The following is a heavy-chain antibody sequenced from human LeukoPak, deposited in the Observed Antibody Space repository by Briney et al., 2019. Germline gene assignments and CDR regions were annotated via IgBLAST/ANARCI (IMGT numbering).Heavy chain of an antibody. CDR2: MYFSGRT. CDR1: GGSISSYY. J-gene: IGHJ3*02. CDR3: ARQLDTYYYDSSGYYYRGAFDI. D-gene: IGHD3-22*01. V-gene: IGHV4-59*08. Sequence: SETLSLTCTVSGGSISSYYWSWIRQPPGKGLEWIGYMYFSGRTNYNPSLKSRVTISVDTSKNQFSLKLSSVTAADTAVYYYARQLDTYYYDSSGYYYRGAFDIWGQGTMVPVSS.